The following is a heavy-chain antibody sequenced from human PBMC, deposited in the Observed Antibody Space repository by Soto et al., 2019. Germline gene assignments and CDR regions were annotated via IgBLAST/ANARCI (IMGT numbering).Heavy chain of an antibody. J-gene: IGHJ4*02. D-gene: IGHD4-17*01. CDR3: ARDSYGGNDY. V-gene: IGHV4-59*01. CDR1: GGSISSYY. CDR2: FYYSGST. Sequence: SETLSLSCTVSGGSISSYYWGWIRQPPGKGLEWIGYFYYSGSTNYNPSLKSRVNISVDTSKNEFSLKLSSVTAADTAVYYWARDSYGGNDYWGQGTLVT.